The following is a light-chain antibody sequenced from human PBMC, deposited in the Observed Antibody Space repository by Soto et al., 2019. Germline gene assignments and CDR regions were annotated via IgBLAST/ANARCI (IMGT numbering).Light chain of an antibody. CDR1: RSNIGSNP. CDR2: RDN. J-gene: IGLJ3*02. V-gene: IGLV1-44*01. Sequence: QSVLTQPPSASGTPVQRVTISCSGSRSNIGSNPVQWYHQFPVTAPKLLSYRDNQRPSGVSDRFSGSKSGTSASLAISGLQSEDEADYHCATWEDTLYGPVFGGGTTVTVL. CDR3: ATWEDTLYGPV.